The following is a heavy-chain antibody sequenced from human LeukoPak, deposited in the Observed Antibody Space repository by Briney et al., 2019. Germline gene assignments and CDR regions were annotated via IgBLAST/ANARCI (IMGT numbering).Heavy chain of an antibody. CDR1: GFTFSSYG. CDR3: ARDYYDGIGYYYEDY. V-gene: IGHV3-23*01. D-gene: IGHD3-22*01. J-gene: IGHJ4*02. Sequence: GGSLRLSCAASGFTFSSYGMSWVRQAPGNGLEWVSASGGSTYYADSVKGRFTISRDNSKNTLSLQMNSLRAEDTAVYYCARDYYDGIGYYYEDYWGQGTLVTVSS. CDR2: SGGST.